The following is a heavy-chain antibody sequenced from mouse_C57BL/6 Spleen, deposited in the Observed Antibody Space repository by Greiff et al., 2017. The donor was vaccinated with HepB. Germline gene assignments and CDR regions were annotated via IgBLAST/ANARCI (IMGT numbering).Heavy chain of an antibody. CDR1: GFTFSDYG. CDR2: ISSGSSTI. J-gene: IGHJ2*01. Sequence: EVMLVESGGGLVKPGGSLKLSCAASGFTFSDYGMHWVRQAPEKGLEWVAYISSGSSTIYYADTVKGRFTISRDNAKNTLFLQMTSLRSEDTAMYYCARGGNYHYYFDYWGQGTTLTVSS. V-gene: IGHV5-17*01. CDR3: ARGGNYHYYFDY. D-gene: IGHD2-1*01.